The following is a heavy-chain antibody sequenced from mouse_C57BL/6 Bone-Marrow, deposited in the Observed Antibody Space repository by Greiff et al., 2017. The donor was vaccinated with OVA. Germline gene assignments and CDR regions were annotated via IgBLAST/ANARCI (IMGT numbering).Heavy chain of an antibody. Sequence: QVELQQSVAELARPGASVKLSCKASGYTFTSYGISWVKQRTGQGLEWIGEIYPRSGNTYYNEKFKGKATLTADKSSSPAYMELRSLTSEDSAVYFCARSATVVEGDYWGQGTTLTVSS. V-gene: IGHV1-81*01. D-gene: IGHD1-1*01. CDR1: GYTFTSYG. J-gene: IGHJ2*01. CDR3: ARSATVVEGDY. CDR2: IYPRSGNT.